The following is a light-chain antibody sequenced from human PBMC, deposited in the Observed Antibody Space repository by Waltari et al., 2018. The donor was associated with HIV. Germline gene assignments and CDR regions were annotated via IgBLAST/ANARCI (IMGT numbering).Light chain of an antibody. CDR2: WAS. Sequence: DIVMTQSPDSLAVSLGERATINCRSSQSVSHSSNNNNYLAWYQQKPGQPPKLLIFWASTREAGVPDRFSGSGSGTDFTLTISSLQAEDVAVYYCQQYHSTPNTFGQGTKVEIK. V-gene: IGKV4-1*01. CDR3: QQYHSTPNT. CDR1: QSVSHSSNNNNY. J-gene: IGKJ2*01.